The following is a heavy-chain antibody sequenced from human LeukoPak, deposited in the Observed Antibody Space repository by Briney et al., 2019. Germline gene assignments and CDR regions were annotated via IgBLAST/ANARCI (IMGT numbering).Heavy chain of an antibody. CDR1: GYTFSSYC. J-gene: IGHJ4*02. CDR3: ARDPPNTMIPYFDY. V-gene: IGHV3-74*01. Sequence: GRSLRLSCASSGYTFSSYCMHWVRQAPGKGLVWVSRINSDWSSTSYADSVKGRFNISRDNAKNTLYLQMNSLRAEDTAVYYCARDPPNTMIPYFDYWGQGTLVTVSS. D-gene: IGHD3-22*01. CDR2: INSDWSST.